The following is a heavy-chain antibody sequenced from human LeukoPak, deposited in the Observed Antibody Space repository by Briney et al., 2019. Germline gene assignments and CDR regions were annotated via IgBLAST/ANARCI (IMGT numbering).Heavy chain of an antibody. J-gene: IGHJ4*02. D-gene: IGHD6-13*01. CDR2: IYYSGST. CDR3: ARELAAAGYFDY. Sequence: SETLPLTCTVSGGSISSSSYYWGWIRQPPGRGLEWIGSIYYSGSTYYNPSLKSRVTISVDTSKNQFSLKLSSVTAADTAVYYCARELAAAGYFDYWGQGTLVTVSS. CDR1: GGSISSSSYY. V-gene: IGHV4-39*07.